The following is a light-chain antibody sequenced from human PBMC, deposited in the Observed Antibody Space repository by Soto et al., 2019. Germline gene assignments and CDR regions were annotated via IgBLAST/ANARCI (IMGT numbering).Light chain of an antibody. V-gene: IGKV3-15*01. CDR2: RAS. CDR1: QSVSGN. CDR3: QQYYSTPIT. Sequence: EIVMTQSPATLSVSPGERATLSCRASQSVSGNLAWYQQKPGQAPRLLIYRASTRATGIPARFSGSGSGTDFTLTISSLQAEDVAVYYCQQYYSTPITCGQGTRLEI. J-gene: IGKJ5*01.